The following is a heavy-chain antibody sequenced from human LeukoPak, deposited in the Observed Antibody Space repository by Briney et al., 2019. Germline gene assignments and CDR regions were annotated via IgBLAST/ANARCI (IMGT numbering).Heavy chain of an antibody. V-gene: IGHV3-21*01. D-gene: IGHD5/OR15-5a*01. Sequence: PGGSLRLSCAASGFTFRSFSMNWVRQAPGKGLEWVSCISGSGKYIYYADSVKGRFTISRDNSKNTLYLQMNSLRAEDTAVYYCAREGPHLVSFDYWGQGTLVTVSS. CDR1: GFTFRSFS. CDR2: ISGSGKYI. J-gene: IGHJ4*02. CDR3: AREGPHLVSFDY.